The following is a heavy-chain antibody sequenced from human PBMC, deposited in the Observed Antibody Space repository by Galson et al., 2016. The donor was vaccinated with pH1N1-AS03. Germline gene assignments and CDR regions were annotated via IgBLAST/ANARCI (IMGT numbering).Heavy chain of an antibody. CDR1: RGSFGGAY. D-gene: IGHD3-10*01. J-gene: IGHJ4*02. CDR2: IIIGRGLPP. V-gene: IGHV4-34*12. Sequence: LSLTCTVSRGSFGGAYWTWIRQPPGKGLEWIGGIIIGRGLPPTYTPSLKRRVTISIDTSRGELSLKLRPVTAADTGVYYCARRPTGIGYWGQGVQVTVSS. CDR3: ARRPTGIGY.